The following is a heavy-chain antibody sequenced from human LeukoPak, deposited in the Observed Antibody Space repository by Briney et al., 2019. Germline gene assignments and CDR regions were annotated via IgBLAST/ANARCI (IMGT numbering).Heavy chain of an antibody. CDR2: ISAYNGNT. V-gene: IGHV1-18*01. J-gene: IGHJ4*02. CDR1: GYTFTSYG. CDR3: ARDGTRGYSGYAAY. D-gene: IGHD5-12*01. Sequence: ASVKVSCKASGYTFTSYGISWVRQAPGQGLEWMGWISAYNGNTNYAQKLQGRVTMTTDTSTSTAYVELRSLRSDDTAVYYCARDGTRGYSGYAAYWGQGTLVTVSS.